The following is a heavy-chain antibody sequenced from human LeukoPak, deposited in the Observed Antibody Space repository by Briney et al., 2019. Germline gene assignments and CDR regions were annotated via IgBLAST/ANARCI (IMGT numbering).Heavy chain of an antibody. J-gene: IGHJ5*02. V-gene: IGHV4-61*08. CDR2: IYYSGST. D-gene: IGHD6-13*01. CDR3: ARDLRQQLVNNWFDP. Sequence: PSETLSLTCIVSGGSISSGGYYWNWIRQPPGKGLEWIGYIYYSGSTNYNPSLKSRVTISIDMSKNQFSLKLYSVTAADTAVYYCARDLRQQLVNNWFDPWGQGTLVTVSS. CDR1: GGSISSGGYY.